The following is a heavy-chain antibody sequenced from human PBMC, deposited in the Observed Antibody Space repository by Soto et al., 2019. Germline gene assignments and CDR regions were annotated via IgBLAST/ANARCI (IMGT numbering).Heavy chain of an antibody. Sequence: VGSLRLSCEASGFDISTYGLHWVRHSPGKGLEWLAFIWYDGSNQHYAASVKGRFTISRDNSRNTLYLQMNNLRADDTAVYFCARAVSSATYYDCIGYWGRGTLVTVSS. CDR1: GFDISTYG. D-gene: IGHD1-26*01. V-gene: IGHV3-33*01. CDR3: ARAVSSATYYDCIGY. J-gene: IGHJ4*02. CDR2: IWYDGSNQ.